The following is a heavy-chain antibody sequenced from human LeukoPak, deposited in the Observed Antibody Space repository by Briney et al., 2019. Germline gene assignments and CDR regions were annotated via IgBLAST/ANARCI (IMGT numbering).Heavy chain of an antibody. CDR2: INWNGGRT. V-gene: IGHV3-20*04. CDR3: AKNGDRGAYCTGGTCYPYFYYYMDV. Sequence: PGGSLRLSCAASGFTFDDYGLTWVRQVPGKGLEWVSGINWNGGRTGYADSVKGRFTISRDNAKNSLYLQMNSLRAEDTAIYYCAKNGDRGAYCTGGTCYPYFYYYMDVWGKGTTVTI. D-gene: IGHD2-15*01. CDR1: GFTFDDYG. J-gene: IGHJ6*03.